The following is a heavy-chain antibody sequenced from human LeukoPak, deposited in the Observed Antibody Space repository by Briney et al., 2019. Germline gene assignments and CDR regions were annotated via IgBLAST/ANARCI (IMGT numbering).Heavy chain of an antibody. Sequence: GGSLRLSCTASGLALDEHGMSWVRQVPGKGLEWVSGINWSGGSTGYADPLRGRFTISRDNAKNSLYLQMDSLRAEDTALYYYARAPITSPFYFDYWGQGTLVTVSS. V-gene: IGHV3-20*04. D-gene: IGHD2-2*01. CDR2: INWSGGST. CDR3: ARAPITSPFYFDY. J-gene: IGHJ4*02. CDR1: GLALDEHG.